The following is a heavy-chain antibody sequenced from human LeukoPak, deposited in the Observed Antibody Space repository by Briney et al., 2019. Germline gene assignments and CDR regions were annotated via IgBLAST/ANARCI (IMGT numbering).Heavy chain of an antibody. Sequence: ASVKVSCKASGYTFTSYYMHWVRQPPGQGLEWMGIINPSGGSTSYAQKFQGRVTMTRDTSTTTAYMELRSLRSDDTAVYYCARAGAVVENWFDPWGQGTLVTVSS. V-gene: IGHV1-46*01. CDR2: INPSGGST. CDR1: GYTFTSYY. J-gene: IGHJ5*02. D-gene: IGHD2-15*01. CDR3: ARAGAVVENWFDP.